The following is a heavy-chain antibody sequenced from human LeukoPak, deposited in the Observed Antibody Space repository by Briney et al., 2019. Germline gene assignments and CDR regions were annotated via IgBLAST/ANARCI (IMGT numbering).Heavy chain of an antibody. CDR3: ARRYDFWSGYLYYNWFDP. Sequence: SETLSLTCTVSGGSISSYYWSWIRQPPGKGLEWIGYIYYSGSTNYNPSLKSRVTISVDTSKNQFSLKLSSVTAADTAVYYCARRYDFWSGYLYYNWFDPWGQGTLVTVSS. J-gene: IGHJ5*02. CDR2: IYYSGST. CDR1: GGSISSYY. V-gene: IGHV4-59*08. D-gene: IGHD3-3*01.